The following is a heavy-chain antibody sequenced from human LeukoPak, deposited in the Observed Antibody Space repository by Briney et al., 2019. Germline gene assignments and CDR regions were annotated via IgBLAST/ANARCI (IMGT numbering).Heavy chain of an antibody. D-gene: IGHD6-13*01. CDR1: GGPIRSYY. J-gene: IGHJ6*02. Sequence: SETLSLTCTVPGGPIRSYYWSWIRQPTGKGLERIGSIYYSGSTNYNPSLKSRVTISVDTSKNQFSLKLSSVTAADTAVYYCARLVGSSWYQVSDYYYGMDVWGQGTTVTVSS. CDR2: IYYSGST. CDR3: ARLVGSSWYQVSDYYYGMDV. V-gene: IGHV4-59*08.